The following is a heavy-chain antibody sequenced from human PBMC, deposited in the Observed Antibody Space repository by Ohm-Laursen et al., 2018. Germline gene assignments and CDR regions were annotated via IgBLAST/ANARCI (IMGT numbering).Heavy chain of an antibody. CDR3: ARGLYSYDSSGYPAL. CDR2: ISRSSNFI. D-gene: IGHD3-22*01. V-gene: IGHV3-21*01. CDR1: GFTFSSYT. J-gene: IGHJ4*02. Sequence: SLRLSCAASGFTFSSYTMNWVRQAPGQGLECVSSISRSSNFIYYADSVKGRFTISRDNAKNSLYLQMNSLRAEDTAVYYRARGLYSYDSSGYPALWGQGTLVTVAS.